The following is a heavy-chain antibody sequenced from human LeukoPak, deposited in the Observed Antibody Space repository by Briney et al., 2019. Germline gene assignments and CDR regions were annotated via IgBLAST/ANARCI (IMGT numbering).Heavy chain of an antibody. Sequence: GGSLRLSCAASGFTFSSYSMNWVRQAPGKGLEWVSSISSSSSYIYYADSVKGRFTISRDNAKNSLYLQMNSLRAEDTAVYYCARGIVLTLDAFDIWGQGTMVTVSS. D-gene: IGHD1-26*01. CDR3: ARGIVLTLDAFDI. CDR1: GFTFSSYS. CDR2: ISSSSSYI. J-gene: IGHJ3*02. V-gene: IGHV3-21*01.